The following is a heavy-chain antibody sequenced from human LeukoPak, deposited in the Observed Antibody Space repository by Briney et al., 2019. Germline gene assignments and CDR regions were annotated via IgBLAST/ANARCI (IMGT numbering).Heavy chain of an antibody. D-gene: IGHD4-17*01. CDR1: GFKFHNYA. CDR3: ARDHRPDGYYYYMDV. Sequence: GGSLRLSCTASGFKFHNYALHWVRQAPGKGLEWVSGISWNNESLDYADSVKGRFIISRDNAKNSLYLQMNSLRAEDTALYYCARDHRPDGYYYYMDVWGKGTTVTVSS. CDR2: ISWNNESL. J-gene: IGHJ6*03. V-gene: IGHV3-9*01.